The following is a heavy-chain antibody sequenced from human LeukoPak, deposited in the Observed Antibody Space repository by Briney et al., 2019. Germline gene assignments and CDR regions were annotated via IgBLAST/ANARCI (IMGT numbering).Heavy chain of an antibody. D-gene: IGHD2-15*01. CDR3: ARDGRYCSGGSCYSKFDP. J-gene: IGHJ5*02. CDR2: ISAYNGNT. Sequence: GASVKVSCKASGYTFTSYGISWVRQAPGQGLEWMGWISAYNGNTNYAQKLQGRVTMTTGTSTSTAYMELRSLRSDDTAVYYCARDGRYCSGGSCYSKFDPWGQGTLVTVSS. CDR1: GYTFTSYG. V-gene: IGHV1-18*01.